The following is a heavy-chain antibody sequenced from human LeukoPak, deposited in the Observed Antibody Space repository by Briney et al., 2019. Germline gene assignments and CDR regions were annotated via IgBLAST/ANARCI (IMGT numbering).Heavy chain of an antibody. CDR1: GLPFSNSW. CDR2: INQDGSQK. Sequence: GGSLRFSGVAFGLPFSNSWLSWFRQPPGKGPEWVANINQDGSQKSYVDSVKGRFTISRDNAKNSLYLQMNSLRAEDTAVYYCARGGGWGQGTLVTVSS. J-gene: IGHJ4*02. CDR3: ARGGG. V-gene: IGHV3-7*01.